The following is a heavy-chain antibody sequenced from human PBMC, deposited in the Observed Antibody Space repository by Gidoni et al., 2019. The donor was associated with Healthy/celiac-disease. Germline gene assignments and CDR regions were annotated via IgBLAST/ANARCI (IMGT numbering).Heavy chain of an antibody. CDR1: GYSFTRYW. Sequence: EVQLVQSGAEVKKPGESLKVSCKGSGYSFTRYWIGWVRQMPGKGLEWMGIIYPGDADTRYSPSFQGQVTISADKSISTAYLQWSSLKASDTAMYYCARRDYGSGSYVGGVIDYWGQGTLVTVSS. CDR3: ARRDYGSGSYVGGVIDY. J-gene: IGHJ4*02. V-gene: IGHV5-51*01. CDR2: IYPGDADT. D-gene: IGHD3-10*01.